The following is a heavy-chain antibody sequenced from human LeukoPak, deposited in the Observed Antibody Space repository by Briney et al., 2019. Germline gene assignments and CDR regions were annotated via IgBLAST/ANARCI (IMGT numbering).Heavy chain of an antibody. CDR3: ARGEDY. CDR2: IKQDGSDK. Sequence: GGSLRLSCTASGFTFSRYWMTWVRQAPGKGLEWVANIKQDGSDKYYVDSVKGRFAISRDNAKNSLYLQMNSLRAEDTAVYYCARGEDYWGQGTLVTVSS. CDR1: GFTFSRYW. J-gene: IGHJ4*02. V-gene: IGHV3-7*01.